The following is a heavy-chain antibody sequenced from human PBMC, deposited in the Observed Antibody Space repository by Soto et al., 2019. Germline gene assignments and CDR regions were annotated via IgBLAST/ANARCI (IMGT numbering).Heavy chain of an antibody. J-gene: IGHJ6*02. D-gene: IGHD2-15*01. V-gene: IGHV1-69*13. CDR3: ARVKSCSGGSCYSPYYYYGMDV. CDR2: IIPIFGTA. CDR1: GGTFSSYA. Sequence: SVKVSCKASGGTFSSYAISWVRQAPGQGLEWMGGIIPIFGTANYAQKFQGRVTITADESTSTAYMELSSLRSEDTAVYYCARVKSCSGGSCYSPYYYYGMDVWGQGTTVTVSS.